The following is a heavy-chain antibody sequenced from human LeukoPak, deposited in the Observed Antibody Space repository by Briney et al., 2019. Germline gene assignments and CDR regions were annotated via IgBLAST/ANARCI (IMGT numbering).Heavy chain of an antibody. V-gene: IGHV3-30*18. CDR3: ANFEGNSSSVGDY. D-gene: IGHD6-6*01. J-gene: IGHJ4*02. Sequence: GGSLRLSCAASGFTFSSYGMHWVRQAPGKGLEWVAVISYDGSNKYYADSVKGRFTISRDNSKNTLYLQMNSLRAEDTAVYYGANFEGNSSSVGDYWAQGTLVTVSS. CDR1: GFTFSSYG. CDR2: ISYDGSNK.